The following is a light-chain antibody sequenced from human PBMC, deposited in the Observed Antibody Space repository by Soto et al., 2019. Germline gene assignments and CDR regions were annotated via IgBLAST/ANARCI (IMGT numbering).Light chain of an antibody. CDR2: LGF. CDR3: MQALQTPFT. Sequence: MTQSPSSLPASVGDRVTVTCRASQSMRGYLNWYQYKPGTARKLLIYLGFNRASGVSDRFSGSGSVTDFTLKISRVEAEDVGVYYCMQALQTPFTFGQGTRLEI. V-gene: IGKV2-28*01. CDR1: QSMRGY. J-gene: IGKJ5*01.